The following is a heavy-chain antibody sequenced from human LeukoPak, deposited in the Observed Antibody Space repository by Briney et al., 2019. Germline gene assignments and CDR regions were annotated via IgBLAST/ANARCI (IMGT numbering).Heavy chain of an antibody. Sequence: SETLSLTCTVSGGSISSYYWSWIRQPPGKGLEWIGYIYYSGSTNYNPSLKSRVTISVDTSKNQFSLKLSSVTAADTAVYYCARQFTMVRGVIRYYYMDVWGKGTTVTISS. CDR1: GGSISSYY. D-gene: IGHD3-10*01. CDR2: IYYSGST. J-gene: IGHJ6*03. CDR3: ARQFTMVRGVIRYYYMDV. V-gene: IGHV4-59*01.